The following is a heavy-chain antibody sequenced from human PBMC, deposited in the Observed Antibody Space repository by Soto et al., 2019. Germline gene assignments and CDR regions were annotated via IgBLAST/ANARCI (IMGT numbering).Heavy chain of an antibody. CDR1: GFTFSNAW. V-gene: IGHV3-15*07. D-gene: IGHD3-22*01. CDR2: IKSKTDGGTT. J-gene: IGHJ4*02. CDR3: TTSEVGYDSSGYFDY. Sequence: PGGSMRLSCAASGFTFSNAWMNCVRQAPGKGLEWVGRIKSKTDGGTTDYAAPVKGRFTISRDDSKNTLYLQMNSLKTEDTAVYYCTTSEVGYDSSGYFDYWGQGTLVTVSS.